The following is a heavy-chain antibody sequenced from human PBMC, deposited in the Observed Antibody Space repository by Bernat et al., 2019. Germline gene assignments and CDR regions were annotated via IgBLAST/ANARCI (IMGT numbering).Heavy chain of an antibody. CDR1: GFTFSSYA. Sequence: EVQLLESGGGLVQPGGSLRLSCAASGFTFSSYAMSWVRQAPGKGLEWVSAISGSGGSTYYTDSVKGRFTISRDNSKNTLYLQMNSLRAEDTAVYYCAKDWRMVQGTNKDAFDIWGQGTMVTVSS. CDR2: ISGSGGST. D-gene: IGHD3-10*01. J-gene: IGHJ3*02. V-gene: IGHV3-23*01. CDR3: AKDWRMVQGTNKDAFDI.